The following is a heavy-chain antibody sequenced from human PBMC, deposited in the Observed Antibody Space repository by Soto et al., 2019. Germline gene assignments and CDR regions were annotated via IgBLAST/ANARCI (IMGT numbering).Heavy chain of an antibody. D-gene: IGHD3-22*01. V-gene: IGHV4-31*03. CDR1: GGSISSGGYY. Sequence: QVQLQESGPGLVKPSQTLSLTCTVSGGSISSGGYYWSWIRQHPGKGLEWIGYIYYSGSTYYNPSLKSRVTISVGTSKHQFSLKLSSVTAADTAVDYCARCANYYDISGYALPFDPWGQGTLVTVSS. CDR3: ARCANYYDISGYALPFDP. CDR2: IYYSGST. J-gene: IGHJ5*02.